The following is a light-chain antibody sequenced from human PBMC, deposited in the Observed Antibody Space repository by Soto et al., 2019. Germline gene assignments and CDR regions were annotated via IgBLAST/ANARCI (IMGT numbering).Light chain of an antibody. CDR3: SSYTTSNARQIV. V-gene: IGLV2-14*03. CDR1: SSDVGGYNY. CDR2: DVT. J-gene: IGLJ1*01. Sequence: LTQPASVSGSPGQSITISCTGTSSDVGGYNYVSWYQHHPGKAPKLIIYDVTNRPSGVSNPFSGSKSGNTASLTISGLQPEDEADYYCSSYTTSNARQIVFGTGTKVTVL.